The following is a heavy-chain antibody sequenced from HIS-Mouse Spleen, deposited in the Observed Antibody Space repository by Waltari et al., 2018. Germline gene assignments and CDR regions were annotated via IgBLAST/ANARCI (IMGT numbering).Heavy chain of an antibody. CDR3: AREIPYSSSWYDWYFDL. V-gene: IGHV4-39*07. J-gene: IGHJ2*01. CDR1: GGSISSISSS. Sequence: QLQLQESGPGLVKPSETLSLTCTVSGGSISSISSSWGWIRRPPGKGLEWIGSIYYSGSTYYNPSLKSRVTISVDTSKNQFSLKLSSVTAADTAVYYCAREIPYSSSWYDWYFDLWGRGTLVTVSS. D-gene: IGHD6-13*01. CDR2: IYYSGST.